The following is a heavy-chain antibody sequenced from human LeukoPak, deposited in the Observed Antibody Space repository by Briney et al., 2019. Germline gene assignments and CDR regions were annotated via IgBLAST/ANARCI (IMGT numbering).Heavy chain of an antibody. Sequence: DSVKGRFTISRDKSKNTLYLQMNSLRAEDTAVYYCARDTGTTGGAFDIWAKGQWSPSLQ. D-gene: IGHD1-7*01. J-gene: IGHJ3*02. CDR3: ARDTGTTGGAFDI. V-gene: IGHV3-30*07.